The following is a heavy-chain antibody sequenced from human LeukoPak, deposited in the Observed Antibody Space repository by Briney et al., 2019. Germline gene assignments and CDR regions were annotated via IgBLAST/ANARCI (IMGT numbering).Heavy chain of an antibody. J-gene: IGHJ4*02. V-gene: IGHV3-48*01. Sequence: SGGSLRLSCAASGFTFSSYSMNWVRQAPGKGLEWLSYMSSSTSTIYSADSVKGRFTISRDNSKNTLYLQMNSLRAEDTAVYYCARGPTFAYFDYWGQGTLVTVSS. D-gene: IGHD1-1*01. CDR2: MSSSTSTI. CDR1: GFTFSSYS. CDR3: ARGPTFAYFDY.